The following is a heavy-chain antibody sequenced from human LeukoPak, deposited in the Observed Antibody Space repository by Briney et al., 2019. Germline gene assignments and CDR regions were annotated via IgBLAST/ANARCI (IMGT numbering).Heavy chain of an antibody. V-gene: IGHV3-7*01. CDR3: AKLLGTATTYDS. CDR1: GFTFSGNW. Sequence: PGGSLTLSCEASGFTFSGNWMSWVRQAPGKGLEWVASINPDGSQKLYVDSVKGRFTIPRDNTNSSLYLQMNSLGAEDTAMYYCAKLLGTATTYDSLGRRARVTVCS. J-gene: IGHJ4*02. CDR2: INPDGSQK. D-gene: IGHD5-24*01.